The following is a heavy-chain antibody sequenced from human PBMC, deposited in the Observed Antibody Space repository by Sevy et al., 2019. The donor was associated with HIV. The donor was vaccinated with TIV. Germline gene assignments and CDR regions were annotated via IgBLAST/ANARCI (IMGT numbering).Heavy chain of an antibody. CDR2: ISKDGTNK. CDR3: AKEGYYYDSHSADWFDP. V-gene: IGHV3-30*04. Sequence: GGSLRLSCSASGFNISPYALHWVRQTPGKGLQWLAVISKDGTNKDYADFVKGRFSLSRDNSKNTLYLQMGNLRPEETAVYYCAKEGYYYDSHSADWFDPWGQGTLVTVSS. CDR1: GFNISPYA. J-gene: IGHJ5*02. D-gene: IGHD3-22*01.